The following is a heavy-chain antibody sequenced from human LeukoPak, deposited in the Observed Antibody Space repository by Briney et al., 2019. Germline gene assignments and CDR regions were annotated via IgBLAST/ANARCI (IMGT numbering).Heavy chain of an antibody. CDR3: ARNPENYDFWSGYLDY. J-gene: IGHJ4*02. Sequence: KPSETLSLTCTVSGGSISSYYWSWIRQPPGKGLEWIGYIYYSGSTNYNPSLKSRVTISVDTSKNQFSLKLSSVTAADTAVYYCARNPENYDFWSGYLDYWGQGTLVTVSS. CDR1: GGSISSYY. CDR2: IYYSGST. V-gene: IGHV4-59*01. D-gene: IGHD3-3*01.